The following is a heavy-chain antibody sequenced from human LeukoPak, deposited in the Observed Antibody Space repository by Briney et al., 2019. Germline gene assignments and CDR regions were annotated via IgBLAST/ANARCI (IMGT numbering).Heavy chain of an antibody. CDR3: ARLILEMAAGGGPPDY. CDR1: GFTFSSYW. CDR2: ISSSGSTI. D-gene: IGHD5-24*01. V-gene: IGHV3-48*04. Sequence: PGGSLRLSCAASGFTFSSYWMSWVRQAPGKGLEWVSYISSSGSTIYYADSVKGRFTISRDNAKNSLYLQMNSLRAEDTAVYYCARLILEMAAGGGPPDYWGQGTLVTVSS. J-gene: IGHJ4*02.